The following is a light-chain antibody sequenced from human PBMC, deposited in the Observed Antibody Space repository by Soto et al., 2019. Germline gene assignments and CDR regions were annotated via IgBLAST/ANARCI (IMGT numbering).Light chain of an antibody. Sequence: DIVMTQSPDSLAVSLGERATINCKSSQSVLYSSNNKNYLAWYQQKPGQPPKLLIYWASTRESGVPDRFSGSGSGTVFTLTISSLQAEDVAVYYCQQYYSTLWTFGQGTKVEIK. CDR1: QSVLYSSNNKNY. CDR2: WAS. V-gene: IGKV4-1*01. CDR3: QQYYSTLWT. J-gene: IGKJ1*01.